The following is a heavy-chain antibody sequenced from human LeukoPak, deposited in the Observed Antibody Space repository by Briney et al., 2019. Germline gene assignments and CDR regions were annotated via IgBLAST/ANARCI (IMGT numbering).Heavy chain of an antibody. CDR2: IYYRRTT. D-gene: IGHD4-17*01. CDR1: GYSISSGYD. Sequence: PSETLSLTCTVSGYSISSGYDWGWIRQPPGKGLEWIGSIYYRRTTYYNPSLKSRVTISVNTSKNQFSLRLSSMTAADTAVYYCAKSHPAVTTTDWYFDLWGRGTLVTVSS. J-gene: IGHJ2*01. CDR3: AKSHPAVTTTDWYFDL. V-gene: IGHV4-38-2*02.